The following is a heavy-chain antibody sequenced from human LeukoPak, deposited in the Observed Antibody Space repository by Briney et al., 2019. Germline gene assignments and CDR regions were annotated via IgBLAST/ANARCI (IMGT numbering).Heavy chain of an antibody. CDR3: AKDSSGDGYEYYFDY. D-gene: IGHD5-24*01. J-gene: IGHJ4*02. Sequence: GGSLRLSCAASGFTFDDYAMHWVRQAPGKGLEWVSGISWNSGSIDYADSVKGRFTISRDNAKNSLYLQMNSLRAEDTALYYCAKDSSGDGYEYYFDYWGQGTLVTVSS. CDR1: GFTFDDYA. CDR2: ISWNSGSI. V-gene: IGHV3-9*01.